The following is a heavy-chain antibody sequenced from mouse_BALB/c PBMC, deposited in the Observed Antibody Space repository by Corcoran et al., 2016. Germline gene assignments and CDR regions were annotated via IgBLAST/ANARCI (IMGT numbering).Heavy chain of an antibody. CDR2: INTYTGEP. Sequence: QIQLVQSGPELKKPGETVKISCKASGYTFTNYGMNWVKQAPGKGLKWMGWINTYTGEPTYADDFKGRFAFSLETSASTAYLQINNLKNEDMATYFCARTTAYAMDCWGQGTSVTVSS. J-gene: IGHJ4*01. V-gene: IGHV9-1*02. CDR1: GYTFTNYG. D-gene: IGHD1-2*01. CDR3: ARTTAYAMDC.